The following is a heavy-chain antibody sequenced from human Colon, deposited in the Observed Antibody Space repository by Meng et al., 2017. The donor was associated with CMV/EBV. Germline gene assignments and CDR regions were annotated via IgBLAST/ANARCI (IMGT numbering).Heavy chain of an antibody. CDR2: INPRSGSI. J-gene: IGHJ6*02. Sequence: ASVKVSCKASGYNFTNYYIHWVRQAPGQGLEWMGLINPRSGSIGYLHKFHGRITVTRDTSTSTINMELSSLTSEDTAVYFCARDLRDVDVVRSLYWPRGLGMDVWGQGTTVTVSS. CDR3: ARDLRDVDVVRSLYWPRGLGMDV. D-gene: IGHD2-8*02. V-gene: IGHV1-46*01. CDR1: GYNFTNYY.